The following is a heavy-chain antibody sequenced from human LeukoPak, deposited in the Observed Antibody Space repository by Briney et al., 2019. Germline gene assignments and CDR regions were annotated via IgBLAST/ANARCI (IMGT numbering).Heavy chain of an antibody. CDR3: AREGYNWDFDY. CDR1: GFTFSSYG. D-gene: IGHD1-1*01. CDR2: ISYDGSNK. J-gene: IGHJ4*02. Sequence: GRSLRLSCAASGFTFSSYGMHWVRQAPGKGLEWVAVISYDGSNKYYADSVKGRFTISRDNAKNSLYLQMNSLRAEDTAVYYCAREGYNWDFDYWGQGTLVTVSS. V-gene: IGHV3-30*03.